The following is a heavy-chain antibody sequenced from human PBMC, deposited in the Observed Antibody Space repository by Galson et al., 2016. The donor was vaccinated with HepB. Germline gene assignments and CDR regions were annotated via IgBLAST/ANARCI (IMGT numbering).Heavy chain of an antibody. CDR1: GYSFTNYY. Sequence: SVKVSCKASGYSFTNYYLHWVRQAPGQGLEWMGIISPRSGATTYAQKFRGRFTMTWDTSTSTVDMDLSGLGSEDTAVYYCAREILLNMFGDDDGFDVWGQGTLVTVSS. J-gene: IGHJ3*01. D-gene: IGHD3-10*02. V-gene: IGHV1-46*01. CDR3: AREILLNMFGDDDGFDV. CDR2: ISPRSGAT.